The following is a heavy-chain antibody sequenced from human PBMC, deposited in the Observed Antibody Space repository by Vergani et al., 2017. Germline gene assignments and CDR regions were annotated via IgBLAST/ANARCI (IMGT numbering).Heavy chain of an antibody. CDR3: AKVCGSTSCPYGGGAFDV. J-gene: IGHJ3*01. CDR2: INNNGGST. CDR1: GFTFNSYA. D-gene: IGHD2-2*01. Sequence: VQLVESGGGVVQPGRSLRLSCAASGFTFNSYAMTWVRQAPGKGLEWVSGINNNGGSTYYADSVKGRFTISRDNSKNTLYLQMTDLRAEDTATYYCAKVCGSTSCPYGGGAFDVWGHGKMVTVSS. V-gene: IGHV3-23*04.